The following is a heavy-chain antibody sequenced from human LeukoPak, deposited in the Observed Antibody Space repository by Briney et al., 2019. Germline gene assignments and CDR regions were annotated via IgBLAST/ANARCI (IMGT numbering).Heavy chain of an antibody. CDR2: MWHDGGDE. D-gene: IGHD1-26*01. CDR3: ARDGDGGSYFGDL. CDR1: GFTFSSYG. Sequence: PGGSLRLSCAASGFTFSSYGMHWVRQAPGKGLEWVAVMWHDGGDEYYADSVKGRFTISRDNSKSTLYLQMNNLRVEDTAVYYCARDGDGGSYFGDLWGQGTLVSVSS. J-gene: IGHJ4*02. V-gene: IGHV3-33*01.